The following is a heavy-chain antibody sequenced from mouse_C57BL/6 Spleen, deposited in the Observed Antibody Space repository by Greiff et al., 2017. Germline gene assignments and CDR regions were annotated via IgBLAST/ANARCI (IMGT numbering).Heavy chain of an antibody. J-gene: IGHJ2*01. D-gene: IGHD1-1*01. CDR3: ASDYYGSTYYFDY. Sequence: QVQLQQSGPELVKPGASVKISCKASGYAFSSSWMNWVKQRPGKGLEWIGRIYPGDGGTNYNGKFKGKATLPADKSSSTASMQLRSLTSEDSAVYFCASDYYGSTYYFDYWGQGTTLTVSS. V-gene: IGHV1-82*01. CDR1: GYAFSSSW. CDR2: IYPGDGGT.